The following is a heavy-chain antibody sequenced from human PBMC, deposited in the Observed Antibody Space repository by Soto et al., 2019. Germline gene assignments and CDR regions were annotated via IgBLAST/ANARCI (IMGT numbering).Heavy chain of an antibody. Sequence: ASVKVSCKASGYTFTGYYMHWVRQAPGQGLEWMGWINPNSGGTNYAQKFQGRVTMTRDTSISTAYMELSRLRSDDTAVYYCARVRSITMIVVVINDSFDIWGQGTMVTVSS. D-gene: IGHD3-22*01. J-gene: IGHJ3*02. CDR1: GYTFTGYY. CDR2: INPNSGGT. CDR3: ARVRSITMIVVVINDSFDI. V-gene: IGHV1-2*02.